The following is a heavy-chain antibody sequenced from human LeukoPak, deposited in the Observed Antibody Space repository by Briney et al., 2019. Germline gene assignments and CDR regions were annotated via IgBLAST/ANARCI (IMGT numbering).Heavy chain of an antibody. J-gene: IGHJ6*04. CDR2: IYHSGST. V-gene: IGHV4-4*02. CDR3: ARVRTDYYGSGSYYRYYYYGMDV. D-gene: IGHD3-10*01. CDR1: GGSISSSNW. Sequence: SETLSLTCAVSGGSISSSNWWSWVRQPPGKGLEWIGEIYHSGSTNCNPSLKSRVTISVDKSKNQFSLKLSSVTAADTAVYYCARVRTDYYGSGSYYRYYYYGMDVWGKGTTVTVSS.